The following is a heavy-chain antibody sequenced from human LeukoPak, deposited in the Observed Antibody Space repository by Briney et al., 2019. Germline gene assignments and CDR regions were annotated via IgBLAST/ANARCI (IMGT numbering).Heavy chain of an antibody. V-gene: IGHV3-64*02. CDR2: VSSNGGST. CDR1: GFTFSSYA. D-gene: IGHD3-10*01. CDR3: AKMTLYGSGTVD. J-gene: IGHJ4*02. Sequence: SGGSLRLSCAASGFTFSSYAMHWVRQAPGKGLESVSGVSSNGGSTYYAGSVKGRFTISRDNSKNTVNLQMGSLRIEDTAVYHCAKMTLYGSGTVDWGQGILVTVSS.